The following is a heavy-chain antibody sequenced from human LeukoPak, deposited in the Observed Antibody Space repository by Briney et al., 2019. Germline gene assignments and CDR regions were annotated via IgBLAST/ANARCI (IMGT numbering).Heavy chain of an antibody. J-gene: IGHJ4*02. Sequence: SSETLSLTCTVSGGSISSYYWSWIRQPPGKGLEWIGYFYYSGNTNYNPSLKSRVTISVDTSNNQFSFKLSSVTAADTAVYYCARGRYSSAWDWGQGTLVTVSS. V-gene: IGHV4-59*01. CDR3: ARGRYSSAWD. CDR2: FYYSGNT. D-gene: IGHD6-19*01. CDR1: GGSISSYY.